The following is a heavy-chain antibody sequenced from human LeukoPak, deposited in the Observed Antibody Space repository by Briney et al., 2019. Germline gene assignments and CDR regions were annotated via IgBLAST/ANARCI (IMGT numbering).Heavy chain of an antibody. CDR3: ASWEIPGDPGVRY. J-gene: IGHJ4*02. Sequence: ASVTVSFKASGYTFTIYGISWVRQAPGQGLEWMGWISAYNGNTNYAQKLQGRVTMTTDTSTSTAYMELRSLRSDDTAVYYCASWEIPGDPGVRYWGQGTLVTVSS. CDR2: ISAYNGNT. D-gene: IGHD1-26*01. CDR1: GYTFTIYG. V-gene: IGHV1-18*01.